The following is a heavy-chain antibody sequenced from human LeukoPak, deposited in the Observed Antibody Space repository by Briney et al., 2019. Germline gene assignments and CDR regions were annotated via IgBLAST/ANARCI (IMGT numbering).Heavy chain of an antibody. CDR2: IYYSGST. CDR1: GGSISSGGYY. D-gene: IGHD3-22*01. V-gene: IGHV4-31*03. CDR3: ATRYYYDSSGYSDAFDI. J-gene: IGHJ3*02. Sequence: SQTLSLTCTVSGGSISSGGYYWSWIRQHPGKGLEWIGYIYYSGSTYYNPSLKSRVTISVDTSKNQLSLKLSSVTAADTAVYYCATRYYYDSSGYSDAFDIWGQGTMVTVSS.